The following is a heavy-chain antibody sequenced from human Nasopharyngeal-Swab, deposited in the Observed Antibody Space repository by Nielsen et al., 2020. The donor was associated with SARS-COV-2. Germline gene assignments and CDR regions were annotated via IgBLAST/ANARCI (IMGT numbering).Heavy chain of an antibody. V-gene: IGHV5-51*01. CDR2: IYPCDSYT. Sequence: GESLKTPRYGLGYSFTSHWNAWVRQMPGKGLEWMGIIYPCDSYTRYSPSFQGQVTIPADKSINTAYLQWSSLKASDTAMYYCVRPEGVATSFKYYFQYGMDVWGQGTMVTVPS. J-gene: IGHJ6*02. CDR1: GYSFTSHW. CDR3: VRPEGVATSFKYYFQYGMDV. D-gene: IGHD5-12*01.